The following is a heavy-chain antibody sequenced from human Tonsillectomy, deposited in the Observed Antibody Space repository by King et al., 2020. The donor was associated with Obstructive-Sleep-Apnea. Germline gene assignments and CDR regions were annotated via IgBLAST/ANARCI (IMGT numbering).Heavy chain of an antibody. Sequence: QLQESGPVLVKPSGTLSLTCAVSGGSISSSNWWSWVRQPPGKGLEGIGEIYHTGSTNDHPSLKSRGTISVDKSKNQFSLKLSSVTPADTAVYYCARVGITMIVGGDYYGMDVWGQGTTVTVSS. D-gene: IGHD3-22*01. J-gene: IGHJ6*02. CDR3: ARVGITMIVGGDYYGMDV. CDR2: IYHTGST. V-gene: IGHV4-4*02. CDR1: GGSISSSNW.